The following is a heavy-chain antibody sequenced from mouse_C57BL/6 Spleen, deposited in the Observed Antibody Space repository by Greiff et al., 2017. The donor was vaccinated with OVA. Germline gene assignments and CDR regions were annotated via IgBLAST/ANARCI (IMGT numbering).Heavy chain of an antibody. V-gene: IGHV5-17*01. CDR2: ISSGSSTI. CDR1: GFTFSDYG. CDR3: ARSEGFGYFDV. Sequence: DVKLQESGGGLVKPGGSLKLSCAASGFTFSDYGMHWVRQAPEKGLEWVAYISSGSSTIYYADTVKGRFTISRDNAKNTLFLQMTSLRSEDTAMYYCARSEGFGYFDVWGTGTTVTVSS. D-gene: IGHD3-3*01. J-gene: IGHJ1*03.